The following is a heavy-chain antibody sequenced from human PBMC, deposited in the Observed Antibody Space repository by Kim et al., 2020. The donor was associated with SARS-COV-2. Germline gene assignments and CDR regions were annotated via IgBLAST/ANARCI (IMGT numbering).Heavy chain of an antibody. CDR3: ARRLVVGAPDC. Sequence: SNPSLKRRVTRSVDTSKNQFSLKLSSVTAADTAVYYCARRLVVGAPDCWGQGTLVTVSS. J-gene: IGHJ4*02. D-gene: IGHD1-26*01. V-gene: IGHV4-39*01.